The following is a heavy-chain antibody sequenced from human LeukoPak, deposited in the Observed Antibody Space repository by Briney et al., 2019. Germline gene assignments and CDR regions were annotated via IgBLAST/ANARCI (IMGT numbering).Heavy chain of an antibody. CDR1: GFTFSSYW. V-gene: IGHV3-7*03. Sequence: GGSLRLSCAASGFTFSSYWMSWVRQAPGKGLEWVANIKQDGSEKYYVDSVKGRFTISRDNAKNSLYLQMNSLRAEDTALYYCAKASYCSSTSCYSGGLDYWGQGTLVTVSS. J-gene: IGHJ4*02. CDR2: IKQDGSEK. CDR3: AKASYCSSTSCYSGGLDY. D-gene: IGHD2-2*01.